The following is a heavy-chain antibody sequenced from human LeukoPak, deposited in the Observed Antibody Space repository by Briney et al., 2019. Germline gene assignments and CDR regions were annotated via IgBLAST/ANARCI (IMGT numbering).Heavy chain of an antibody. CDR1: GFTFTNYA. D-gene: IGHD6-6*01. CDR2: ISGSGGST. Sequence: GGSLRLSCAASGFTFTNYAMTWVRQAPGKGLEWVSTISGSGGSTYYTDPVKGRFTISSDNSKNTLYLQMNSLRAEDTAVYYCAKGGKAAPSAFDIWGQGTMVTVSS. J-gene: IGHJ3*02. CDR3: AKGGKAAPSAFDI. V-gene: IGHV3-23*01.